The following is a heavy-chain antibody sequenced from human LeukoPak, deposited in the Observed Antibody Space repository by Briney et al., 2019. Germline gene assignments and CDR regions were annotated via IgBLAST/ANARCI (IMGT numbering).Heavy chain of an antibody. CDR1: GGSISSSSYY. CDR2: IYYSGST. D-gene: IGHD3-9*01. Sequence: SETLSLTCTVSGGSISSSSYYWGWIRQPPGKGLEWIGSIYYSGSTYYNPSLKSRVTISVDTSKNQFSLKLSSVTAADTAVYYCARDGIYDILTGPRDDAFDIWGQGTMVTVSS. V-gene: IGHV4-39*07. CDR3: ARDGIYDILTGPRDDAFDI. J-gene: IGHJ3*02.